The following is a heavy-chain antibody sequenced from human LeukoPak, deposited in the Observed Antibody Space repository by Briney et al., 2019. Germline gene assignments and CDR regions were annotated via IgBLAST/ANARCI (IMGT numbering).Heavy chain of an antibody. J-gene: IGHJ5*02. CDR1: GFTFSNYW. CDR2: IYVDGRTT. V-gene: IGHV3-74*01. CDR3: IRDFRSADL. Sequence: GGSLRLSCVASGFTFSNYWMHWVRQAPGKGLVWVSRIYVDGRTTNYADSVKGRFTISRDNAKNTVYLEMSSLSVEDTATYYCIRDFRSADLWGQGTLVTVTS.